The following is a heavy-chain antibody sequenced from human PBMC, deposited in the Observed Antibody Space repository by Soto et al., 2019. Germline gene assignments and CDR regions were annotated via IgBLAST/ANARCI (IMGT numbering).Heavy chain of an antibody. D-gene: IGHD3-22*01. CDR2: IWYDGSNK. CDR1: GFTFSSYG. Sequence: GGSLRLSCAASGFTFSSYGMHWVRQAPGKGLEWVAVIWYDGSNKYYADSVKGRFTISRDNSKNTLYLQMNSLRAEDTAVYYCAREGYYYDSSGYYSFDYWGQGT. J-gene: IGHJ4*02. V-gene: IGHV3-33*01. CDR3: AREGYYYDSSGYYSFDY.